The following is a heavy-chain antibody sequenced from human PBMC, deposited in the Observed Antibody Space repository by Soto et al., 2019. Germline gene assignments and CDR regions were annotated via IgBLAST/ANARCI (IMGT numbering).Heavy chain of an antibody. CDR3: ARVRVRFLEWLGSEG. Sequence: QVQLVQSGAEVKKPGSSVKVSCKASGGTFSSYAFSWVRQAPGQGLVWMGGIIPIFGTANYAQKFQGRVTITADESTSTAYMELSSLRSEDTAVYYCARVRVRFLEWLGSEGWGQGTLVTVSS. CDR1: GGTFSSYA. V-gene: IGHV1-69*12. J-gene: IGHJ4*02. CDR2: IIPIFGTA. D-gene: IGHD3-3*01.